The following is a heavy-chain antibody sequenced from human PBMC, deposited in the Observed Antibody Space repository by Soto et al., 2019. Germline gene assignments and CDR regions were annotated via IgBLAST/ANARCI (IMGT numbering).Heavy chain of an antibody. CDR1: GFTFSSYW. CDR3: ARVPGGYGGNPFDY. D-gene: IGHD2-15*01. J-gene: IGHJ4*02. CDR2: INNDGSIT. Sequence: EVQLVEAGGGLVQPGGSLRLSCAASGFTFSSYWMHWVRQPPGKGLVWVSRINNDGSITTYADSVKGRFTISRDNATDTLYLQLNNLRGEDTAVYYCARVPGGYGGNPFDYGGQGSLVTVSS. V-gene: IGHV3-74*01.